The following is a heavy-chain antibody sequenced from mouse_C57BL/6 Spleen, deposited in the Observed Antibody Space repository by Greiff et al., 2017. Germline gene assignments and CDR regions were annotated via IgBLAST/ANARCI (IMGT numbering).Heavy chain of an antibody. V-gene: IGHV14-4*01. Sequence: VQLQQSGAELVRPGASVKLSCTASGFNIKDDYMHWVKQRPEQGLEWIGWIDPENGDTEYASKFQGKATITADTSSNTAYLQLSSLTSEDTAVYYGTTDYDRAFAYWGQGTLVTVSA. D-gene: IGHD2-4*01. CDR2: IDPENGDT. J-gene: IGHJ3*01. CDR1: GFNIKDDY. CDR3: TTDYDRAFAY.